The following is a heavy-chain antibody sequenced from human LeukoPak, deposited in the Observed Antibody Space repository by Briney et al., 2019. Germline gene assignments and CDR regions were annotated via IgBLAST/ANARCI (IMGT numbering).Heavy chain of an antibody. D-gene: IGHD2-2*01. Sequence: PGESLKISCEGSGYTFTKYWIGWVRQLPGKGLELMGIIHPGDSHTWYSPSFQGQVTISADKSISMAYLQWSSLKASDTAMYFCARQPGMTAKSWYFDLWGRGTLVTVSS. CDR2: IHPGDSHT. V-gene: IGHV5-51*01. CDR1: GYTFTKYW. J-gene: IGHJ2*01. CDR3: ARQPGMTAKSWYFDL.